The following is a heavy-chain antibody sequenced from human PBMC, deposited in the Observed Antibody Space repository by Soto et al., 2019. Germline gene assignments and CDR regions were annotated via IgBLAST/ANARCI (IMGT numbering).Heavy chain of an antibody. J-gene: IGHJ4*02. CDR2: ISYDGSNK. Sequence: PGGSLILSCAASGFTFSSYAMHWVRQAPGKGLEWVAVISYDGSNKYYADSVKGRFTISRDNSKNTLYLQMNSLRAEDTAVYYCARPSAYCGGDCYVFDYWGQGTLVTVSS. CDR3: ARPSAYCGGDCYVFDY. D-gene: IGHD2-21*02. V-gene: IGHV3-30-3*01. CDR1: GFTFSSYA.